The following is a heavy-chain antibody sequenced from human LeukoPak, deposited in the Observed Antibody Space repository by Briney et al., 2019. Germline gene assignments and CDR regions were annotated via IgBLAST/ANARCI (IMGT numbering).Heavy chain of an antibody. CDR1: GFTFNYYW. Sequence: PGGSLRLSCAASGFTFNYYWLTWVRQAPGKGLEWVANIQQDGTEKYYVDSVKGRFTISRDNAKNSLYLQMNSLRAEDTAVYYCARDLPRYFDWSTKSNFDYWGQGTLVTVSS. J-gene: IGHJ4*02. CDR2: IQQDGTEK. V-gene: IGHV3-7*01. CDR3: ARDLPRYFDWSTKSNFDY. D-gene: IGHD3-9*01.